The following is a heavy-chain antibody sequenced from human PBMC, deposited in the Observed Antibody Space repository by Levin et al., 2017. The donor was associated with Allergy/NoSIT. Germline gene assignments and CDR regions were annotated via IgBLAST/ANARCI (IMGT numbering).Heavy chain of an antibody. D-gene: IGHD2-2*01. Sequence: ASVKVSCKASGYTFKNYGISWVRQAPGQGLVWMGWISTHNGNTNYAQSFQGRVTMTTDTSTSTADMELRSLISDDTAVYYCARFVVTPVSYFYMDVWGKGTTVTVSS. V-gene: IGHV1-18*01. J-gene: IGHJ6*03. CDR2: ISTHNGNT. CDR3: ARFVVTPVSYFYMDV. CDR1: GYTFKNYG.